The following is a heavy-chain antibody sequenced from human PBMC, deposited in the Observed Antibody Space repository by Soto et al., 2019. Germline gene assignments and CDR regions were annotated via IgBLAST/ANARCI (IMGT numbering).Heavy chain of an antibody. V-gene: IGHV3-23*01. CDR3: TKHYYFAS. CDR2: INIVGGNT. CDR1: GFTFSNYA. J-gene: IGHJ4*02. Sequence: VQLLASGGGLVQPGGSLRLSCAASGFTFSNYAMSWVRQAPGKALEWVSSINIVGGNTNYAGSVRGRFTMSRDDSKNTVFLQMNSLRAEDTAIYYCTKHYYFASWGQGTLVTVSS.